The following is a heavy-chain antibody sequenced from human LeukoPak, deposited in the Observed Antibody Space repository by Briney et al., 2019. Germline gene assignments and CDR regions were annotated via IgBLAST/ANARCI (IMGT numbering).Heavy chain of an antibody. CDR1: GFTFSSYD. CDR3: ARGAHSNGWYDPAY. V-gene: IGHV3-13*01. D-gene: IGHD6-19*01. Sequence: GGSLRLSCAVSGFTFSSYDMHWVRQVTGKSLEWVSASGTAGDTFYPGSVKGRFTISRENAKNSLYLQMNSLRAEDTAVYYCARGAHSNGWYDPAYWGQGTLVTVSS. CDR2: SGTAGDT. J-gene: IGHJ4*02.